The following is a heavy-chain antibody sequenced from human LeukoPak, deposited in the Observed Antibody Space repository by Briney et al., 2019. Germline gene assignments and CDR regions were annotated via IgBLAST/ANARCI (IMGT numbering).Heavy chain of an antibody. CDR1: GFTFSSYS. Sequence: GSLRLSCAASGFTFSSYSMNWVRQAPGKGLQWVSYISDSGDAMYYADSLKGRFTISRDNAKNSLYLQMNSLRDGDTAVYYCARDSSNSFDYWGQGALDSVSS. CDR3: ARDSSNSFDY. CDR2: ISDSGDAM. J-gene: IGHJ4*02. V-gene: IGHV3-48*02.